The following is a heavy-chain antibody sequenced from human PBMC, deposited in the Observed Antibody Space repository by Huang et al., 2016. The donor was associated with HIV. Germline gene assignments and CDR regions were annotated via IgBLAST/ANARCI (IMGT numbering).Heavy chain of an antibody. CDR3: ARPLGANDAFDI. Sequence: QVQLQQWGAGLLKPSETLSLTCAVHGGSFSGYYWSWIRQPPGKGLGWIGEIKHSGSTNYNPSLKSRVTISVDTSKNQFSLKLSSVTAADTAVYYCARPLGANDAFDIWGQGTMVTVSS. CDR2: IKHSGST. D-gene: IGHD1-26*01. J-gene: IGHJ3*02. CDR1: GGSFSGYY. V-gene: IGHV4-34*01.